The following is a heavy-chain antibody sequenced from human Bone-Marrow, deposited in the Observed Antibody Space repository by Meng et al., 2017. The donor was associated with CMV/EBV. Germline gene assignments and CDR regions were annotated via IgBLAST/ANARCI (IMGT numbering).Heavy chain of an antibody. CDR1: GGTFSSYA. CDR2: IIPILGIA. CDR3: ARDDLRTGFDY. V-gene: IGHV1-69*10. D-gene: IGHD3-3*01. Sequence: SVKVSCKASGGTFSSYAISWVRQATGQGLEWMGGIIPILGIANYAQKFQGRVTITADKSTSTAYIELSSLRSEDTAVYYCARDDLRTGFDYWGQGTMVTVSS. J-gene: IGHJ4*01.